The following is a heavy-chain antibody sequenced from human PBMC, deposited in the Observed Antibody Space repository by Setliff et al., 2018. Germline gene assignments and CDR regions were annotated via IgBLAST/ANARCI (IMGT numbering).Heavy chain of an antibody. J-gene: IGHJ4*02. Sequence: PSETLSLTCTVSDVSISSSSFYWAWIRQTPGKGLEWIGSIYYSGSTYYNPSLTSRVTISVDTSNNQFSLNLRSVTAADPAIYYCARHFRSSKVQFLEYLTDYYFDSWGQGTLVTVSS. CDR3: ARHFRSSKVQFLEYLTDYYFDS. CDR2: IYYSGST. CDR1: DVSISSSSFY. V-gene: IGHV4-39*01. D-gene: IGHD3-3*01.